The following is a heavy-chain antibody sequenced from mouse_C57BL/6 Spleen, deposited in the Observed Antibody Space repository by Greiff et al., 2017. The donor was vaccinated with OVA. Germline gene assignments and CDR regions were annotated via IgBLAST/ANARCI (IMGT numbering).Heavy chain of an antibody. V-gene: IGHV1-7*01. J-gene: IGHJ2*01. Sequence: QVQLQQSGAELAKPGASVKLSCKASGYTFTSYWMHWVKQRPGQGLEWIGYINPSSGYTKYNQKFKDKATLTADKSSSTAYMQLSSLTYEDSAVYYCAREVYGSRSYFDYWGQGTTLTVSS. CDR2: INPSSGYT. CDR3: AREVYGSRSYFDY. D-gene: IGHD1-1*01. CDR1: GYTFTSYW.